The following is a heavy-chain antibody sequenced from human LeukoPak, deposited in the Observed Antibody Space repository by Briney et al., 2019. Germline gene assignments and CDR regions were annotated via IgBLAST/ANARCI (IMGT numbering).Heavy chain of an antibody. D-gene: IGHD1-1*01. CDR3: VRRQGTTLNFDY. Sequence: GASVKVSCKASGYTFSGYGFSWVRQAPGQGLEWVGWINAYNGNTNYAQNLQGRVTMTTDTSTSTAHMELRSLRSDDTAVYYCVRRQGTTLNFDYWGQGTLVTVSS. CDR2: INAYNGNT. CDR1: GYTFSGYG. J-gene: IGHJ4*02. V-gene: IGHV1-18*01.